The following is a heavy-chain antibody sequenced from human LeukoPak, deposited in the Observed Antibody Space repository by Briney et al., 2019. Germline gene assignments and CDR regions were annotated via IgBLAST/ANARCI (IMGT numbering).Heavy chain of an antibody. D-gene: IGHD3-22*01. CDR1: GGSFSGYY. J-gene: IGHJ4*02. Sequence: SETLSLTCAVYGGSFSGYYWSWIRQPPGKGLEWIGEINHSGSTNYNPSLKSRVTISVDTSKNRFSLKLSSVTAADTAVYYCARRGYYDSGGYYKYWGRGTLVTVSS. CDR2: INHSGST. V-gene: IGHV4-34*01. CDR3: ARRGYYDSGGYYKY.